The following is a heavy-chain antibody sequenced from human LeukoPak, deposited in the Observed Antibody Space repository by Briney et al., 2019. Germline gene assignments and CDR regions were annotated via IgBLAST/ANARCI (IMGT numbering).Heavy chain of an antibody. CDR1: GYSFTSFW. J-gene: IGHJ2*01. D-gene: IGHD1-1*01. Sequence: GESLKISCKGSGYSFTSFWIGWVRQMPGKGLEWMGIIYPGDSGARYSPYFQGQVTISADKSINTAYLQWSSLRASDTAMYYCARQLTNRYWYFDLWGRGTLVTVSS. V-gene: IGHV5-51*01. CDR3: ARQLTNRYWYFDL. CDR2: IYPGDSGA.